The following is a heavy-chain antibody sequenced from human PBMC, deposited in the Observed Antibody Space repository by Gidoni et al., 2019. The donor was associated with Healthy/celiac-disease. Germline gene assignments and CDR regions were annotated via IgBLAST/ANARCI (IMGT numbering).Heavy chain of an antibody. V-gene: IGHV4-34*01. CDR3: ARGRGSGRCDY. CDR1: GGSFSGYY. Sequence: QVQLQQWGAGLLKPSEPLSLTCAAYGGSFSGYYWRWIRQPPGKGLEWIGEINHSGSTNYDPSIKSRVTRAGDTAKNQFSLKLSAVTAADTAVYYCARGRGSGRCDYWGQGTLVTVSS. D-gene: IGHD3-10*01. J-gene: IGHJ4*02. CDR2: INHSGST.